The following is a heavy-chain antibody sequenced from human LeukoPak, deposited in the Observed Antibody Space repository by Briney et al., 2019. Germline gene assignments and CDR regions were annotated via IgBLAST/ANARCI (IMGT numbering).Heavy chain of an antibody. CDR2: ISCYDGDT. CDR1: GYTFTHHG. V-gene: IGHV1-18*01. Sequence: ASVKVSCKASGYTFTHHGISWVRQAPGQGLEWMGWISCYDGDTHYAQKFQGRVTMTTDKSTSTAYMEVRSLRSDDTAVYYCARDPSNTSGYYAYFDNWGQGTLVTVSS. J-gene: IGHJ4*02. CDR3: ARDPSNTSGYYAYFDN. D-gene: IGHD6-19*01.